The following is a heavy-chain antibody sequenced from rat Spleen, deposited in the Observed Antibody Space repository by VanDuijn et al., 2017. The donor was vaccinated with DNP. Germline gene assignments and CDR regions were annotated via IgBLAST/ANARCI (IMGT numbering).Heavy chain of an antibody. J-gene: IGHJ2*01. CDR1: GFTFSNYY. D-gene: IGHD4-3*01. CDR2: ISPSGNRA. CDR3: ARWFNSGYYFDY. V-gene: IGHV5-22*01. Sequence: EVQLVESGGGLVQPGRSLKLSCAASGFTFSNYYLVWVRQTPKKGLEWVATISPSGNRAYYPDSVKGRFTISRDNAESSLYLEMNSLRSEDMATYYCARWFNSGYYFDYWGQGVMVTVSS.